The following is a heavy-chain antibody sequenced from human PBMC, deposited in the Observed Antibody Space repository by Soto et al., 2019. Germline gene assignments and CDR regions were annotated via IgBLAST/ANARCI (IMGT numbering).Heavy chain of an antibody. CDR1: GFTFSDYY. V-gene: IGHV3-11*01. CDR2: ISSSGSTI. J-gene: IGHJ6*02. D-gene: IGHD6-19*01. Sequence: GGSLRLSCAASGFTFSDYYMSWIRQAPGKGLEWVSYISSSGSTIYYADSVKGRFTISRYNAKNSLYLQMNSLRAEDTDVNYCAREEPIAVAGREVASAEPEDFYYGIDVWGQGTTVTVSS. CDR3: AREEPIAVAGREVASAEPEDFYYGIDV.